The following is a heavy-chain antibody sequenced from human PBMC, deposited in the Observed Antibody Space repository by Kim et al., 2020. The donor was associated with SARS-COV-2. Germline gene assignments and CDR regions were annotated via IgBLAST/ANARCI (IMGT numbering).Heavy chain of an antibody. CDR3: AKDMGQWPSGGFDY. J-gene: IGHJ4*02. CDR2: ISWNSGSI. CDR1: GFTFDDYA. D-gene: IGHD6-19*01. Sequence: GGSLRLSCAASGFTFDDYAMHWVRQAPGKGLEWVSGISWNSGSIGYADSVKGRFTISRDNAKNSLYLQMNSLRAEDTALYYCAKDMGQWPSGGFDYWGQGTLVTVSS. V-gene: IGHV3-9*01.